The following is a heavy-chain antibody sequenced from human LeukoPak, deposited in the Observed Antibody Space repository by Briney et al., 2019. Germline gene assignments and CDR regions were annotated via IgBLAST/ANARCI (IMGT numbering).Heavy chain of an antibody. CDR3: ARSVNIVVEYYFDY. CDR1: GGSLSSYY. CDR2: LYYSGNT. J-gene: IGHJ4*02. Sequence: SETLSLTCTVSGGSLSSYYWSWIRQPPGQGLEWIGYLYYSGNTNYNPSLKSRVTISVDTSEKQFSLKLNSVTAADTAVYHCARSVNIVVEYYFDYWGQGTLVTVSS. D-gene: IGHD2-15*01. V-gene: IGHV4-59*08.